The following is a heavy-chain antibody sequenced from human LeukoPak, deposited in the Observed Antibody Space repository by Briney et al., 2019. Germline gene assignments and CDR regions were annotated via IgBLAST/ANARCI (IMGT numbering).Heavy chain of an antibody. CDR1: GFTFSSYA. D-gene: IGHD5-24*01. CDR3: ARAAPRRDGYNYLDY. Sequence: GGSLRLSCVASGFTFSSYAMSWVRQAPGKGLEWVSVIYSGGSTYYADSVKGRFTISRDNSKNTLYLQMNSLRAEDTAVYYCARAAPRRDGYNYLDYWGQGTLVTVSS. J-gene: IGHJ4*02. V-gene: IGHV3-53*01. CDR2: IYSGGST.